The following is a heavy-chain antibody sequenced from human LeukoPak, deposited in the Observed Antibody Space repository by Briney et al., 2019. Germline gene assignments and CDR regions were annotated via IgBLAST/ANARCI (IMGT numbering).Heavy chain of an antibody. CDR2: IYHSGST. Sequence: SETLSLTCAVSGGSISSGGYSWSWIRQPPGKGPEWIGYIYHSGSTYYNPSLKSRVTISVDRSKNQFSLKLSSVTAADTAVYYCARERKIGYSSSWYPDYWGQGTLVTVSS. D-gene: IGHD6-13*01. V-gene: IGHV4-30-2*01. CDR3: ARERKIGYSSSWYPDY. CDR1: GGSISSGGYS. J-gene: IGHJ4*02.